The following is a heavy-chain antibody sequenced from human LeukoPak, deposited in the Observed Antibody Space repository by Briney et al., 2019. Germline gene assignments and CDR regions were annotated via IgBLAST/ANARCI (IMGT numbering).Heavy chain of an antibody. D-gene: IGHD3-22*01. V-gene: IGHV1-8*01. CDR1: GYTFTSYD. Sequence: WASVKVSCKASGYTFTSYDINWVRQATGQGLEWMGWMNPNSGNTGYAQKFQGRVTMTRNTSISTAYMELSSLRSEDTAVYYCARACDSSGYYLGYWGRGTLVTVSS. CDR3: ARACDSSGYYLGY. CDR2: MNPNSGNT. J-gene: IGHJ4*02.